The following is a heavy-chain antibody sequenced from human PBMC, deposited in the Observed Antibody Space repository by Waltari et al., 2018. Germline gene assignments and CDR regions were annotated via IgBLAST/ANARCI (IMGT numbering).Heavy chain of an antibody. Sequence: EVQLVESGGGLVQPGGSRRLSCAASGSHLRSFWMNWVRQTPGKGLEWVAGIKQDGSEKYYADSVKGRFTISRDNAKNSLYLQMNSLRAEDTAVYYCATSGWYCFDYWGQGTLVTVSS. CDR3: ATSGWYCFDY. J-gene: IGHJ4*02. D-gene: IGHD6-19*01. V-gene: IGHV3-7*01. CDR2: IKQDGSEK. CDR1: GSHLRSFW.